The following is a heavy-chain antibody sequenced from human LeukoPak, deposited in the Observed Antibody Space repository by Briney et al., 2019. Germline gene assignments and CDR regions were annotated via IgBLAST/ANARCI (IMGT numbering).Heavy chain of an antibody. V-gene: IGHV3-15*01. CDR3: TTDAAPYCGGDCYAIVH. CDR2: IKSKPEGGTT. Sequence: GASLRLSCVASGFSFNNAWTSCVRQAPGKGLEWVGRIKSKPEGGTTEFAAPVKGRFSISRDDSENTVYLQMNSLQVEGSGVYYCTTDAAPYCGGDCYAIVHWGQGALVAVSS. J-gene: IGHJ1*01. CDR1: GFSFNNAW. D-gene: IGHD2-21*02.